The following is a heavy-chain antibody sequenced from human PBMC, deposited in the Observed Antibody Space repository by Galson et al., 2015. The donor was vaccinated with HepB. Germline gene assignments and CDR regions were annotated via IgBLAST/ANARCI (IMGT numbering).Heavy chain of an antibody. D-gene: IGHD3-16*02. CDR1: GGSFSGYY. J-gene: IGHJ3*02. CDR3: ARGYYVWGSYRQKDAFDI. V-gene: IGHV4-34*01. CDR2: INHSGST. Sequence: DTLSLTCAVYGGSFSGYYWSWIRQPPGKGLEWIGEINHSGSTNYNPSLKSRVTISVDTSKNQFSLKLSSVTAADTAVYYCARGYYVWGSYRQKDAFDIWGQGTMVTVSS.